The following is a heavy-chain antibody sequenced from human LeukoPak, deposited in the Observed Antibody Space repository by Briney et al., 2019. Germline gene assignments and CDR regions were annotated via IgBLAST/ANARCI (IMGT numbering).Heavy chain of an antibody. CDR2: ISCSSSYI. J-gene: IGHJ4*02. V-gene: IGHV3-21*01. Sequence: PGGSLRLSCAASGFTFSSYSMNWVRQAPGKGLEWVSSISCSSSYIYYADSVKGRFTISRDNAKNSLYLQMNSLRAEDTAVYYCARDMRISVGAHPTFDYWGQGTLVTVSS. CDR3: ARDMRISVGAHPTFDY. D-gene: IGHD1-26*01. CDR1: GFTFSSYS.